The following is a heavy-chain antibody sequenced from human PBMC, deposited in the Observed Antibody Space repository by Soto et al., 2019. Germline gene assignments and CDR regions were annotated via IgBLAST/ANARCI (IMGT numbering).Heavy chain of an antibody. J-gene: IGHJ4*02. V-gene: IGHV4-59*08. CDR3: AMAAGDHLAYLGY. D-gene: IGHD6-25*01. Sequence: QVQLQESGPGLVRPSETLSLTCTVSSDSISSYYWIWIRQSPGKGLEWIGYTDYSGKTNYNPSLKIRVTISRDTSKNQNSLRLSSVTAADPAVYYCAMAAGDHLAYLGYVGQGTLVTVSS. CDR2: TDYSGKT. CDR1: SDSISSYY.